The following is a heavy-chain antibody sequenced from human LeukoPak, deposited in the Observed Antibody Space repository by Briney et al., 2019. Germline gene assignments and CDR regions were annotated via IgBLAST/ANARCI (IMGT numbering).Heavy chain of an antibody. Sequence: GGSLRLSCAASGFTFSSYAMSWVRQAPGKGLEWVSAISGSGGSTYYADSVKGRFTISRDNANNALYLQMNRLRSEDTAVYYCATEGEVGYGYLHWGQGTLVTVSS. CDR1: GFTFSSYA. D-gene: IGHD5-18*01. V-gene: IGHV3-23*01. J-gene: IGHJ4*02. CDR3: ATEGEVGYGYLH. CDR2: ISGSGGST.